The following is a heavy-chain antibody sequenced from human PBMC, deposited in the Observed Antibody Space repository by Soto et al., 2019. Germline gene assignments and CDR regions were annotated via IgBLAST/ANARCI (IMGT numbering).Heavy chain of an antibody. D-gene: IGHD3-22*01. J-gene: IGHJ4*02. CDR3: ARHAYYYDSSGYEGMTFDY. V-gene: IGHV5-10-1*01. CDR2: IDPSDSYT. Sequence: PGESLKISCKGSGYSFTSYWISWVRQMPGKGLEWMGRIDPSDSYTNYSPSFQGHVTISADKSISTAYLQWSSLKASDTAMYYCARHAYYYDSSGYEGMTFDYWGQGTLVTVSS. CDR1: GYSFTSYW.